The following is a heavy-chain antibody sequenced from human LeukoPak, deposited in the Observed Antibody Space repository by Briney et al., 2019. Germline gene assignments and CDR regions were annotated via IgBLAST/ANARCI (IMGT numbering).Heavy chain of an antibody. V-gene: IGHV3-23*01. CDR1: GFTFSNYA. Sequence: GGSLRLSCAASGFTFSNYAMGWVRQAPGKGLEWVSTISGSGDSTYYADSVKGRFTTSRDNSKNTLYLQMNSLRAEDTAIYYCAKTREYTYRYVGLYPFDIWGQGTMVSVSS. CDR2: ISGSGDST. CDR3: AKTREYTYRYVGLYPFDI. J-gene: IGHJ3*02. D-gene: IGHD5-18*01.